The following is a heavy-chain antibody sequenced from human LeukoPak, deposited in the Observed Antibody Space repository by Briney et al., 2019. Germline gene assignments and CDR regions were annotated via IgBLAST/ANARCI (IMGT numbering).Heavy chain of an antibody. CDR3: ASGYSNYGGIFDY. J-gene: IGHJ4*02. Sequence: SETLSLTCTVSGGSISSGSYYWSWIRQPAGKGLEWIGRIYTSGSTNYNPSLKSRVTISVDTSKNQFSLKLSSVTAADTAVYYCASGYSNYGGIFDYWGQGTLVTVSS. CDR1: GGSISSGSYY. D-gene: IGHD4-11*01. V-gene: IGHV4-61*02. CDR2: IYTSGST.